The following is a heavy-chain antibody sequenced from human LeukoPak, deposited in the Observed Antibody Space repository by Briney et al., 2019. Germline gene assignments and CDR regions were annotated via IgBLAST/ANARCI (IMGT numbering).Heavy chain of an antibody. Sequence: GGSLRLPCAASGFTFSSYSMNWVRQAPGKGQEWVSYISSSSSTIYYADSVKGRFTISRDNAKNSLYLQMNSLRAEDTAVYYCAKAMTTVVTPGVFDYWGQGTLVTVSS. D-gene: IGHD4-23*01. CDR3: AKAMTTVVTPGVFDY. V-gene: IGHV3-48*01. CDR2: ISSSSSTI. J-gene: IGHJ4*02. CDR1: GFTFSSYS.